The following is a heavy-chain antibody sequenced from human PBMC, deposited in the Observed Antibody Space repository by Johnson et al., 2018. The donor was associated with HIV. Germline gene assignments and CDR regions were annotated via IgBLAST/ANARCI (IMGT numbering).Heavy chain of an antibody. D-gene: IGHD6-19*01. CDR1: GFTVSSNY. V-gene: IGHV3-23*04. CDR3: AKGGSAVAVAFDI. CDR2: ISGSGGST. Sequence: VQLVESVGGLVQPGGSLRLSCAASGFTVSSNYMSWVRQAPGKGLEWVSAISGSGGSTYYADSVKGRFTISRDNSKNTLYLQMNSLRAEDTAVYYCAKGGSAVAVAFDIWGQGTMVTVSS. J-gene: IGHJ3*02.